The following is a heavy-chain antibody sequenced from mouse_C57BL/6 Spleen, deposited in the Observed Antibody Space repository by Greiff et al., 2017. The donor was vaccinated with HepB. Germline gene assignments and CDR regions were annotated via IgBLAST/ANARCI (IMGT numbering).Heavy chain of an antibody. CDR1: GYSFTGYY. V-gene: IGHV1-31*01. J-gene: IGHJ4*01. CDR3: ARSDDYDVRDYAMDD. CDR2: IYPYNGVS. Sequence: VQLQQSGPELVKPGASVKISCKASGYSFTGYYMHWVKQSHGNILDWIGYIYPYNGVSSYNQKFKGKATLTVDKSSSTAYMELHSLTSEDSAVYYCARSDDYDVRDYAMDDWGQGTSVTVAS. D-gene: IGHD2-4*01.